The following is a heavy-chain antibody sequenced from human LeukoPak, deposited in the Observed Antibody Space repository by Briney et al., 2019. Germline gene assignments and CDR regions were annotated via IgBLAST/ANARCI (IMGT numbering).Heavy chain of an antibody. CDR2: INPSGGST. D-gene: IGHD1-26*01. J-gene: IGHJ5*02. CDR3: ARDNSVGDVAWWFDP. Sequence: GASVKVSCKASGYSFTSHYMHWVRQAPGQGLEWLGLINPSGGSTLYAQKFQGRVTMTSDVSTTTDYVELRSLRSEDTAVYYCARDNSVGDVAWWFDPWGQGTLVTVSS. V-gene: IGHV1-46*01. CDR1: GYSFTSHY.